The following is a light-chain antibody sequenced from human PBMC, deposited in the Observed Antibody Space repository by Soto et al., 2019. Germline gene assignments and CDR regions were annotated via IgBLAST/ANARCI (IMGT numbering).Light chain of an antibody. J-gene: IGLJ3*02. CDR2: ENN. CDR3: GTWDSSLSAWV. CDR1: SSNIGNNY. Sequence: QSVLTQPPSVSAAPGQKVTISCSGSSSNIGNNYVSWYQQLPGTAPKLLIYENNRRPSGIPDRISGSKSGTSATLGITGLQTGDEADYYCGTWDSSLSAWVFGGGTQLTVL. V-gene: IGLV1-51*02.